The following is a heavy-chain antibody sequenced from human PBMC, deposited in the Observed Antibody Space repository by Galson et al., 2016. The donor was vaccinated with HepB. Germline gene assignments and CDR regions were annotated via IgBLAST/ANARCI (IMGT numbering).Heavy chain of an antibody. Sequence: SLRLSCAATGSTFKNYAMFWVRQAPGKGLEWVAVIWPDGNKKYYADSAKGRFTISRDNSENTQYLQMNSLRAEDTAVYYCARGFFGDSPWGYFGMDVWGQGTTVAV. V-gene: IGHV3-33*01. D-gene: IGHD4-17*01. CDR2: IWPDGNKK. CDR1: GSTFKNYA. J-gene: IGHJ6*02. CDR3: ARGFFGDSPWGYFGMDV.